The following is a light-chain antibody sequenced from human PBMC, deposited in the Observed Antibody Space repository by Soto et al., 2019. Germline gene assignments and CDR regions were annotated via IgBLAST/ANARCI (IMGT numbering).Light chain of an antibody. CDR3: QQYNSPPWT. J-gene: IGKJ1*01. CDR1: ESIINF. Sequence: DIQMTQSPSTLSASVGHRVTMTCRASESIINFLAWYQQKPGKAPKLLIYKASTVESGVPSRFSGSGSGTEFTLTISSLQPDEFATYFCQQYNSPPWTFGRGTKVEIK. V-gene: IGKV1-5*03. CDR2: KAS.